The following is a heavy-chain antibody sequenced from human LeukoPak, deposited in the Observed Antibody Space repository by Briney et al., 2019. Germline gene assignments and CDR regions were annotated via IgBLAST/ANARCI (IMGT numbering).Heavy chain of an antibody. D-gene: IGHD6-19*01. CDR3: ASGKPYSSGWYVPGTYFDY. Sequence: SETLSLTCAVYGGSFSGYYWSWIRQPPGKGLEWIGEINHSGSTNYNPSLKSRVTISVDTSKNQFSLKLSSVTAADTAVYYCASGKPYSSGWYVPGTYFDYWGQGTLVTVSS. CDR2: INHSGST. CDR1: GGSFSGYY. J-gene: IGHJ4*02. V-gene: IGHV4-34*01.